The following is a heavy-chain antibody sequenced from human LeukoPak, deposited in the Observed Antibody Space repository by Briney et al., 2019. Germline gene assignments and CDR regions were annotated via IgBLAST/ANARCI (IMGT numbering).Heavy chain of an antibody. V-gene: IGHV3-7*03. Sequence: PGGSLRLSCAPSGFTFRTYWMTWGREAPGEGREWVANIKGDGSEKYYAEPGKGRFTISRDNAKNTLYLQMNSLRAEDTAVYYCAKDRDYGDYVKWGQGTLVTVSS. D-gene: IGHD4-17*01. CDR3: AKDRDYGDYVK. J-gene: IGHJ4*02. CDR1: GFTFRTYW. CDR2: IKGDGSEK.